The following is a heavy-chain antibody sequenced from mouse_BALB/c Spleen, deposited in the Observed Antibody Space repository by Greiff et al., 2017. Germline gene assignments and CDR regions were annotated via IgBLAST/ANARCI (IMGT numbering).Heavy chain of an antibody. Sequence: EVKLMESGPELVKPGASVKMSCKASGYTFTSYVMHWVKQKPGQGLEWIGYINPYNDGTKYNEKFKGKATLTSDKSSSTAYMELSSLTSEDSAVYYCARGITTATAWFAYWGQGTLVTVSA. CDR3: ARGITTATAWFAY. V-gene: IGHV1-14*01. CDR1: GYTFTSYV. J-gene: IGHJ3*01. D-gene: IGHD1-2*01. CDR2: INPYNDGT.